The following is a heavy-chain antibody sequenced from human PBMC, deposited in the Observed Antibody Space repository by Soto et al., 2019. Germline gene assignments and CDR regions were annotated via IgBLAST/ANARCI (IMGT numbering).Heavy chain of an antibody. D-gene: IGHD6-19*01. V-gene: IGHV3-23*01. CDR3: AKVGAYSSGWYYFDY. CDR1: GFTFSSYA. Sequence: PGGSLRLSCAASGFTFSSYAMGWVRQAPGKGLEWVSAISGSGGSTYYADSVKGRFTISRDNSKNTLYLQMNSLRAEDTAVYYCAKVGAYSSGWYYFDYWGQGTLVTVSS. CDR2: ISGSGGST. J-gene: IGHJ4*02.